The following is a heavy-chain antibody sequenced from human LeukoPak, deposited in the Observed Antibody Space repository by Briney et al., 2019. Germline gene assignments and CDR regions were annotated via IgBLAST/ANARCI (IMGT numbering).Heavy chain of an antibody. CDR2: ISAYNGNT. Sequence: ASVKVSCKASGYTFTSYGISWVRQAPGQGLEWMGWISAYNGNTNYAQKLQGRVTMTTDTSTSTAYMELRSLRSDDTAVYYCARARFLLAYCGGDCHHPLGYWGQGTLVTVSS. V-gene: IGHV1-18*01. J-gene: IGHJ4*02. CDR1: GYTFTSYG. D-gene: IGHD2-21*02. CDR3: ARARFLLAYCGGDCHHPLGY.